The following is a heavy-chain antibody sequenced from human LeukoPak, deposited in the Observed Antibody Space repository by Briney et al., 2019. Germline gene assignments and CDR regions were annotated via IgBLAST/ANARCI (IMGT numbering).Heavy chain of an antibody. CDR2: ISYDGSNK. CDR1: GFTFSSYG. J-gene: IGHJ6*02. D-gene: IGHD3-22*01. Sequence: GSLRLSCAASGFTFSSYGMHWVRQAPGKGLEWVAVISYDGSNKYYADSVKGRFTISRDNSKNTLYLQMNSLRAEDTAVYYCAKDYDSSGYYYGLNYYGMDVWGQGTTVTVSS. V-gene: IGHV3-30*18. CDR3: AKDYDSSGYYYGLNYYGMDV.